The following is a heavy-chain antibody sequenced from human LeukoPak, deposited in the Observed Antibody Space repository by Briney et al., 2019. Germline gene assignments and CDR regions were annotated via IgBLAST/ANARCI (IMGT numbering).Heavy chain of an antibody. J-gene: IGHJ4*02. CDR1: DGSFSGYY. D-gene: IGHD2-2*01. V-gene: IGHV4-34*01. CDR2: INHSGST. CDR3: ATEYCSSSTCRFEY. Sequence: SETLSLTCAVYDGSFSGYYWSWIRQPPGKGLEWIGEINHSGSTNYNPSLKSRVTISGDTSKNQLSLKLTSVTAADTAVYYCATEYCSSSTCRFEYWGQGTLVTVSS.